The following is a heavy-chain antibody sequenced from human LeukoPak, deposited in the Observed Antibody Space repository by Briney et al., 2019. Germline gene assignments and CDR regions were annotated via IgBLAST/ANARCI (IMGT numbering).Heavy chain of an antibody. J-gene: IGHJ3*02. CDR2: INHSGST. D-gene: IGHD3-3*02. V-gene: IGHV4-34*01. Sequence: SETLSLTCAVYGGSFSGYYWSWIRQPPGKGLEWIGEINHSGSTNYNPSLKSRVTISVDTSKNQFSLKLSSVTAADTAVYYCARHLGPYDASDIWGQGTMVTVSS. CDR1: GGSFSGYY. CDR3: ARHLGPYDASDI.